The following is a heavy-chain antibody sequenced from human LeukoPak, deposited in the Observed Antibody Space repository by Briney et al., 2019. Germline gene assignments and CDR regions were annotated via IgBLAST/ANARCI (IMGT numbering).Heavy chain of an antibody. D-gene: IGHD3-10*01. CDR2: ISGSGGST. Sequence: GGSLRLSCAASGFTFSSYAMSWVRQAPGKGLEWVSAISGSGGSTYYADSVKGRFTISRDNSKNTLYLQMNSLRAEDTAVYYCAKDRHYYGSGSLFDYWGQGTLVTVSS. J-gene: IGHJ4*02. V-gene: IGHV3-23*01. CDR3: AKDRHYYGSGSLFDY. CDR1: GFTFSSYA.